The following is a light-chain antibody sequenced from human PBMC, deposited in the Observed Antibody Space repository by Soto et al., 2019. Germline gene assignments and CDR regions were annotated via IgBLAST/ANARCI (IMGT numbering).Light chain of an antibody. J-gene: IGKJ5*01. CDR3: QQYYDWPIT. V-gene: IGKV3-15*01. Sequence: VMTRAPDTMSVAPGERDNLSCLATQRAHSNLAGDQQKPGQAPRLLIYAAPTRAAGIPARFSCSGSGTDVTLTISSLQSEDFAVYDCQQYYDWPITFGHGTRLEIK. CDR2: AAP. CDR1: QRAHSN.